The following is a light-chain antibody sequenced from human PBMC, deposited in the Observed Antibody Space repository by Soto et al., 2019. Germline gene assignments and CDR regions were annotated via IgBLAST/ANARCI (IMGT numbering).Light chain of an antibody. V-gene: IGKV1-39*01. CDR3: QQYHTDWT. CDR1: QSISNH. Sequence: QVLSSLSSSVEYRGILTYRASQSISNHLNWYQQKPGKAPKLLIFAASTLVRGVPSRFSGRGSGTEFTLTISSLQADDYATFYCQQYHTDWTFGQGTKVDIK. J-gene: IGKJ1*01. CDR2: AAS.